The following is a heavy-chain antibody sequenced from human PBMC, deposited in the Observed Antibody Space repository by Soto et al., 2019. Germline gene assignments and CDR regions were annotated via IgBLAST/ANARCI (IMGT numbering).Heavy chain of an antibody. CDR3: ARNVDSSAYYDCELDY. D-gene: IGHD3-22*01. CDR1: GGSISSGDYY. CDR2: IYYSGSA. Sequence: QVQLQESGPGLVKPSQTLSLTCTVSGGSISSGDYYWNWIRQPPGKGLEYIGYIYYSGSAYYNPSLKSRVSISVDTSKNQCSLNLTSVTAADTAVYYCARNVDSSAYYDCELDYWGQGTLVTVSS. J-gene: IGHJ4*02. V-gene: IGHV4-30-4*01.